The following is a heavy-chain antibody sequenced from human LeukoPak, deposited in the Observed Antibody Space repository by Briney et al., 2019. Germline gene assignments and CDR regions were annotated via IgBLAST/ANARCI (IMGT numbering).Heavy chain of an antibody. J-gene: IGHJ4*02. D-gene: IGHD4-17*01. V-gene: IGHV3-74*01. CDR3: ARDFAGDRDY. CDR1: GFIFRNYW. CDR2: INPNGITT. Sequence: GGSLRLSCAASGFIFRNYWMHWVRQAPGKGLVWVARINPNGITTTYTDSVKGRFTISRDNAKNTLYLQMNSLRVEDTAVYYCARDFAGDRDYWGQGTLVAVSS.